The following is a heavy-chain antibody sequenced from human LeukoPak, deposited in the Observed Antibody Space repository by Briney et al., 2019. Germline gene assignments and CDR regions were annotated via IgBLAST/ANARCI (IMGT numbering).Heavy chain of an antibody. V-gene: IGHV3-30-3*01. CDR2: ISYDGSNK. CDR1: GFTFSNYA. J-gene: IGHJ4*02. CDR3: AREFSGNLDY. D-gene: IGHD1-26*01. Sequence: PGGSLRLSCAASGFTFSNYAMHWVRQAPGKGLEWVAVISYDGSNKYYADFVKGRFTISRDSSNNTLYLQMNSLRAEDTAIYYCAREFSGNLDYWGQGTLVTVSS.